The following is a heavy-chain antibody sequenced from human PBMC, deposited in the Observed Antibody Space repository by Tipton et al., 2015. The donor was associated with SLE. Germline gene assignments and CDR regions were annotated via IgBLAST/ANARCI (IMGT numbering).Heavy chain of an antibody. CDR3: ARTAVLAAIMMDV. V-gene: IGHV4-59*11. CDR2: FHSSGIL. Sequence: LRLSCTVSGGSISSHYWSWIRQPPGKTLEWIGHFHSSGILNYNPSLKSRVTMSGDTSKNQLSLKLNAVTAADTAVYYCARTAVLAAIMMDVWGQGTTVTVSS. CDR1: GGSISSHY. D-gene: IGHD2/OR15-2a*01. J-gene: IGHJ6*02.